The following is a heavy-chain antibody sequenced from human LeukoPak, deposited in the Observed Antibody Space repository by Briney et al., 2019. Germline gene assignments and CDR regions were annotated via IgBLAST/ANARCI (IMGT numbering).Heavy chain of an antibody. CDR2: INSGSTTT. J-gene: IGHJ4*02. D-gene: IGHD3-16*01. CDR1: GFTFSSYW. V-gene: IGHV3-74*01. CDR3: ARDGGGWVSPLVDY. Sequence: GGSLRLSCAASGFTFSSYWMHWVRQAPGKGLLWVSRINSGSTTTYYADSVKGRFTISRDNVKNTLYLQMNSLRAEDTAVYYCARDGGGWVSPLVDYWGQGTLVTVSS.